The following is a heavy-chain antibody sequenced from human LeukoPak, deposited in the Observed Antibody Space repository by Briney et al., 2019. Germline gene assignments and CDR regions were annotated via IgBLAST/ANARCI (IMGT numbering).Heavy chain of an antibody. CDR2: INTSGATT. CDR1: GW. CDR3: AKDPSYYGSTSNNDY. D-gene: IGHD3-10*01. V-gene: IGHV3-23*01. J-gene: IGHJ4*02. Sequence: PGGSLRLSCAGSGWMHWVRQAPGKGLEWVSTINTSGATTYYADSVKGRFTISRDNSKNTLYLQMNSLRAEDTAVYYCAKDPSYYGSTSNNDYWGQGTLVTVSS.